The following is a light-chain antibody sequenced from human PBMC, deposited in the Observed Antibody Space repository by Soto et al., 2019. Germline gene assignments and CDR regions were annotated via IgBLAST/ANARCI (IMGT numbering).Light chain of an antibody. V-gene: IGKV3-11*01. CDR1: QSVSTY. J-gene: IGKJ4*01. CDR2: EPS. CDR3: QQRSCWSLT. Sequence: EVVLTQSPATMSLYPGEGATLSCRASQSVSTYLGWYQQKPGQPPRLPIFEPSKRATGIPDRISGSGSGTDFTLTISSLEPEDFAVYYCQQRSCWSLTFGGGTKVEIK.